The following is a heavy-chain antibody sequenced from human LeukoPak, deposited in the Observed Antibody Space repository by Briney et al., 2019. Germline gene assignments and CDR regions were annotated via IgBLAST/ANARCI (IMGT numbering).Heavy chain of an antibody. J-gene: IGHJ4*02. Sequence: GGSLRLSCAASGFTFSRYRMNWVRQAPGKGLEWVSHISTGSSTIYYADSVKGRFTISRDDAKNSLYLQMNSLRAEDTAVYFCVKDRGGYVKYKTFESWGQGTLVTVSS. CDR2: ISTGSSTI. CDR1: GFTFSRYR. CDR3: VKDRGGYVKYKTFES. D-gene: IGHD5-12*01. V-gene: IGHV3-48*01.